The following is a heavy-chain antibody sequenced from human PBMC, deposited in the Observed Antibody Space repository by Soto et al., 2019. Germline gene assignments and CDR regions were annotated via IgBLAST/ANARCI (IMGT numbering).Heavy chain of an antibody. V-gene: IGHV4-4*07. J-gene: IGHJ3*02. D-gene: IGHD3-10*01. CDR3: ARDEPDTGEGCDI. CDR1: GASMNTYF. CDR2: VYTSGTT. Sequence: QVQLQESGPGLVKPSETLSLTCSVSGASMNTYFWSWIRQPAGKGLEWIGRVYTSGTTNYTPSLNSRATTSVDTSKKKVSLKPTSLTAAATGLYYCARDEPDTGEGCDIWGQETTVTVS.